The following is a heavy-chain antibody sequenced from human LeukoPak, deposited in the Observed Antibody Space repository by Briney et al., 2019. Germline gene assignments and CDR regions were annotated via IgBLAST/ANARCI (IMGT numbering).Heavy chain of an antibody. J-gene: IGHJ5*02. CDR2: IRYDGTNK. Sequence: GGSLRLSCAASGFIFSSYGMHWVRQAPGKGLEWVTFIRYDGTNKYYADSVKGRFTISRDNSKDTLYLQMNSLTPEDTAIYYCAKGSTSFDAWGQGTLVTVSS. V-gene: IGHV3-30*02. CDR3: AKGSTSFDA. D-gene: IGHD2/OR15-2a*01. CDR1: GFIFSSYG.